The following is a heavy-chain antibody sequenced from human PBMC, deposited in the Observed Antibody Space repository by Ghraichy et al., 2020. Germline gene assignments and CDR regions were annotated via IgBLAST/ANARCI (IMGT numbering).Heavy chain of an antibody. J-gene: IGHJ4*02. CDR3: VRSYKDGLRHFDY. V-gene: IGHV3-74*01. CDR2: LNTDGTTV. Sequence: GESLNISCAASGFSFTDYWMHWVRQTPGRGLEWVSHLNTDGTTVNYADSVKGRFTISRDNAKNTVYPQMISLTVEDTAFYYCVRSYKDGLRHFDYWGQGTLVTVSS. D-gene: IGHD1-14*01. CDR1: GFSFTDYW.